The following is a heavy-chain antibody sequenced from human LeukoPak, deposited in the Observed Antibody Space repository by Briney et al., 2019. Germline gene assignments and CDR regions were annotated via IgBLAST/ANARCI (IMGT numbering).Heavy chain of an antibody. CDR3: ARSSYPSGSRKAFDI. V-gene: IGHV4-38-2*02. CDR2: IYYSGST. CDR1: GYSISTGYY. J-gene: IGHJ3*02. D-gene: IGHD1-26*01. Sequence: PSETLSLTCTVSGYSISTGYYWGWIRQPPGKGLEWIGSIYYSGSTYYNPSLKSRVTISVDTSKNQFSLKLSSVTAADTAVYYCARSSYPSGSRKAFDIWGQGTMVTVSS.